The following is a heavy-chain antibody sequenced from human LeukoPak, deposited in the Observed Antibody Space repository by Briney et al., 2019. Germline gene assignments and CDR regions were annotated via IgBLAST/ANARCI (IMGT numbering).Heavy chain of an antibody. V-gene: IGHV3-74*01. CDR1: GFTVSSNY. CDR3: TRDFDFSSAI. J-gene: IGHJ4*02. Sequence: GGSLRLSCTASGFTVSSNYMSWVRQAPGKGLVWVSRISPDGSTTGHADSVKGRFTTSRDNAKNTLFLQMNSLRAEDTAVYYCTRDFDFSSAIWGQGTLVTVSS. D-gene: IGHD3-3*01. CDR2: ISPDGSTT.